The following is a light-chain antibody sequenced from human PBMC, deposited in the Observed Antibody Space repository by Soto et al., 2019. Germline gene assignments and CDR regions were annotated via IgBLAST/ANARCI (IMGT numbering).Light chain of an antibody. CDR3: AAWDDSLSGWV. CDR1: SSNIGSNY. CDR2: SNN. J-gene: IGLJ3*02. Sequence: QSVLTQPPSASXTPGQRVTISCSGSSSNIGSNYVYWYQQLPGTAPKLLIYSNNQRPSGVPDRFSGSKSGTSASLAISGLRSEDEADYYCAAWDDSLSGWVFGGGTQLTVL. V-gene: IGLV1-47*02.